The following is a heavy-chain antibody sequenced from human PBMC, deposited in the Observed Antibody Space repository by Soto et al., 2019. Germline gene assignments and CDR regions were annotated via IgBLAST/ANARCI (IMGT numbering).Heavy chain of an antibody. CDR1: GGSVTRGRYY. D-gene: IGHD2-15*01. J-gene: IGHJ4*02. CDR2: ISYSGST. Sequence: SETLSLTCTVSGGSVTRGRYYWNWIRQHPGKGLEWIGYISYSGSTYYSPSLRSRVTISVDTSNNQFSLRLNSLSAADTAVYYCTGALGYCSGYNCYGHVVLDSSGQGSFVIVSS. CDR3: TGALGYCSGYNCYGHVVLDS. V-gene: IGHV4-31*03.